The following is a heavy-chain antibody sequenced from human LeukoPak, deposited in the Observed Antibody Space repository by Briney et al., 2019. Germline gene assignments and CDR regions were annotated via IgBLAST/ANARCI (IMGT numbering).Heavy chain of an antibody. CDR3: ARGRRGRITIFGVVTKMPYYMDV. CDR2: INHSGNT. Sequence: PSETLSLTCAVYGGSFSNYYWSWIRQPPGKGLEWIGEINHSGNTNYNPSLKSRVTISVDTSKNQFSLKLSSVTAADTAVYYCARGRRGRITIFGVVTKMPYYMDVWGKGTTVTVSS. V-gene: IGHV4-34*01. CDR1: GGSFSNYY. J-gene: IGHJ6*03. D-gene: IGHD3-3*01.